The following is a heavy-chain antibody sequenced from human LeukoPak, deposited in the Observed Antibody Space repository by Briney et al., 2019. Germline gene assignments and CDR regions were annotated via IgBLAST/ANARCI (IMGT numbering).Heavy chain of an antibody. CDR2: INPNSGGT. D-gene: IGHD1-26*01. CDR1: GYTFTGYY. CDR3: ARDGQWERPNFDY. Sequence: ASVKVSCKASGYTFTGYYMHWVRQAPGQGLEWMGWINPNSGGTNYAQKFQGRVTMTTDTSTSTAYMELRSLRSDDTAVYYCARDGQWERPNFDYWGQGTPVTVSS. J-gene: IGHJ4*02. V-gene: IGHV1-2*02.